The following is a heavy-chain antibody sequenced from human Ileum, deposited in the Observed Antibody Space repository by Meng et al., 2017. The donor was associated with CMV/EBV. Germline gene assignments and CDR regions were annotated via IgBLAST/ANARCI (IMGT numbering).Heavy chain of an antibody. CDR2: ISYDESTT. J-gene: IGHJ6*02. V-gene: IGHV3-74*01. Sequence: GGSLRLSCAASGFTLSSYWMHWVRQAPGKGLVWVSRISYDESTTNYADSVKGRFTISRDNAKTTLFLQMNSLRAEDTAVYYCARVPPGNYGLMDVWGQGTTVT. CDR1: GFTLSSYW. CDR3: ARVPPGNYGLMDV. D-gene: IGHD4-17*01.